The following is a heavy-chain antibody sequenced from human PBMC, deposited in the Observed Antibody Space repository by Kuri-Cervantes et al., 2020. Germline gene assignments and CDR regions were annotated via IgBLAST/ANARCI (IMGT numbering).Heavy chain of an antibody. Sequence: GESLKISCAASGFTFSSYGMHWVRQAPGKGLEWVSSISSSSSYIYYADSVKGRFTISRDNAKNSLYLQMNSLRAGDTAVYYCARDRRSELISGVHQWYFDLWGRGTLVTVSS. D-gene: IGHD1-14*01. CDR3: ARDRRSELISGVHQWYFDL. J-gene: IGHJ2*01. V-gene: IGHV3-21*01. CDR2: ISSSSSYI. CDR1: GFTFSSYG.